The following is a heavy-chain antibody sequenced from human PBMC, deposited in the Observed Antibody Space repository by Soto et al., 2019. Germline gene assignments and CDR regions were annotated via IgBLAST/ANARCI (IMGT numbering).Heavy chain of an antibody. CDR2: ISGSGGST. J-gene: IGHJ5*02. D-gene: IGHD3-22*01. V-gene: IGHV3-23*01. CDR1: GFTFSSYA. Sequence: EVQLLESGGGLVQPGGSLRLSCAASGFTFSSYAMSWVRLAPGKGLEWVSAISGSGGSTYYADSVKGRFTISRDNSKNTLSLQMNSLRAEDTAVYYCAKDRFRDYYDTSASWFDPWGQGTLVTVSS. CDR3: AKDRFRDYYDTSASWFDP.